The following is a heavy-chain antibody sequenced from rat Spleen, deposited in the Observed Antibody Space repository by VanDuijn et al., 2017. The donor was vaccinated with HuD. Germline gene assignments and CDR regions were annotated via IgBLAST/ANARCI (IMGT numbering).Heavy chain of an antibody. J-gene: IGHJ3*01. V-gene: IGHV5-29*01. CDR3: ARSGYGGYEDWFAY. Sequence: EVQLVESDGGLVQPGRSLKLSCVVSGFILSDYYMAWVRQAPTKGLEWVATISYDGSGAYYRDSVKGRFTISRDNAKSTLYLQLDSLRSEDTATYYCARSGYGGYEDWFAYWGQGTLVTVSS. D-gene: IGHD1-11*01. CDR2: ISYDGSGA. CDR1: GFILSDYY.